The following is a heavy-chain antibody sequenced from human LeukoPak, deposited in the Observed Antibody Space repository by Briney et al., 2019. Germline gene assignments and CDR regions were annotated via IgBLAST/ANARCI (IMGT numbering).Heavy chain of an antibody. CDR2: MRNKANSYTT. CDR3: ARSPESGGNVFDI. J-gene: IGHJ3*02. V-gene: IGHV3-72*01. CDR1: GFTVSSNY. D-gene: IGHD3-16*01. Sequence: GGSLRLSCAASGFTVSSNYMSWVRQAPGKGLEWVGRMRNKANSYTTENAASVKGRLTLSRDDSKRLVFLQLNSLKIEDTAVYYCARSPESGGNVFDIWGQGTMVTVSS.